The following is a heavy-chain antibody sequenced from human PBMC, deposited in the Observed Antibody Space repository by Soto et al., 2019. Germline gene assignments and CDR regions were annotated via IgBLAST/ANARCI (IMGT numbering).Heavy chain of an antibody. CDR2: LNPGNGNT. Sequence: GASVKVSCKASGYTFTNYAIHWVRQAPGQRLEWMGWLNPGNGNTKYPQKFQGRVTITRDTSASTAYMFLSSLRSEDTAVYYCARDQGIPYCGGDCYSDWYFDLWGRGTLVTVSS. J-gene: IGHJ2*01. CDR3: ARDQGIPYCGGDCYSDWYFDL. V-gene: IGHV1-3*01. D-gene: IGHD2-21*01. CDR1: GYTFTNYA.